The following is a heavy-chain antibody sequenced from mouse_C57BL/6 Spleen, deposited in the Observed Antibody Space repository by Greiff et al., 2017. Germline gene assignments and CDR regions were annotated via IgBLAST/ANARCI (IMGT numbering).Heavy chain of an antibody. CDR1: GYTFTSYG. D-gene: IGHD2-12*01. J-gene: IGHJ4*01. Sequence: VQRVESGAELARPGASVKLSCKASGYTFTSYGISWVKQRTGQGLEWIGEIYPRSGNTYYNEKFKGKATLTADKSSSTAYMELRSLTSEDSAVYFCARWELRDYAMDYWGQGTSVTVSS. CDR3: ARWELRDYAMDY. V-gene: IGHV1-81*01. CDR2: IYPRSGNT.